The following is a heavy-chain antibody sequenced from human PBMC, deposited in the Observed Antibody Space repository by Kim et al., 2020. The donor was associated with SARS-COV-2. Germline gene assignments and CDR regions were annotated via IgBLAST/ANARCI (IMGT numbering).Heavy chain of an antibody. D-gene: IGHD5-12*01. J-gene: IGHJ4*02. CDR3: ARVGMATGYY. CDR2: IIPIFGTA. V-gene: IGHV1-69*13. Sequence: SVKVSCKASGCTFSSYAISWVRQAPGQGLEWMGGIIPIFGTANYAQKFQGRVTITADASTSTAYMELSSLRSEDTAVYYCARVGMATGYYWGQGTLVTVSP. CDR1: GCTFSSYA.